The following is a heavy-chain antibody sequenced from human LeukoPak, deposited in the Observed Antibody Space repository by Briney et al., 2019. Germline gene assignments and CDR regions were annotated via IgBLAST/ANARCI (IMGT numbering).Heavy chain of an antibody. J-gene: IGHJ3*02. D-gene: IGHD3-22*01. CDR2: INPKSGGT. CDR3: ARDQDSSGNLYDAFDI. V-gene: IGHV1-2*02. Sequence: ASVKVSCKASGYTFTDYYIHWVRQAPGQGLEWMGWINPKSGGTNYAQKFQGRVTMTRDTPISTAYMELSRLTSDDTAVYYCARDQDSSGNLYDAFDIWGQGTMVTVSS. CDR1: GYTFTDYY.